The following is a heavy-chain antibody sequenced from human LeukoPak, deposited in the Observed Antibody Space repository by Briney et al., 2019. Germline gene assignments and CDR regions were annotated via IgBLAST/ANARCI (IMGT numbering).Heavy chain of an antibody. Sequence: GGSLRLSCAASGFTFSSYAMHWVRQAPGKGLEWVAVISYDGSNKYYADSVEGRFTISRDNSKNTLYLQMNSLRAEDTAVYYCARDGARLEPHYGMDVWGQGTTVTVSS. CDR1: GFTFSSYA. J-gene: IGHJ6*02. D-gene: IGHD1-1*01. CDR2: ISYDGSNK. V-gene: IGHV3-30-3*01. CDR3: ARDGARLEPHYGMDV.